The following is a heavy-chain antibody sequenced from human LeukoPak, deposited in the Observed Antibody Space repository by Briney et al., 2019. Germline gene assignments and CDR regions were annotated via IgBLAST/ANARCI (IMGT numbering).Heavy chain of an antibody. Sequence: PSETLSLTCGVSGGAITNYYWNWIRQAPGKGLEWLGYIYYTGSTTYNPSVKSRITISLDTSKKQISLKLRSVTAADTAVYYCARYYYDSSGSFDYWGQGTLVTVSS. D-gene: IGHD3-22*01. CDR3: ARYYYDSSGSFDY. V-gene: IGHV4-59*01. CDR2: IYYTGST. J-gene: IGHJ4*02. CDR1: GGAITNYY.